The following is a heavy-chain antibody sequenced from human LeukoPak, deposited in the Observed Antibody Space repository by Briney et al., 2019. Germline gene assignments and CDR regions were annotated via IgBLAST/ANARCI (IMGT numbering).Heavy chain of an antibody. CDR2: IYYSGST. D-gene: IGHD3-10*01. CDR1: GGSISSYY. J-gene: IGHJ3*02. Sequence: PSETLSLTCTVSGGSISSYYWSWVRQPPGKGLEWIGYIYYSGSTNYNPSLKSRVTISVDTSKNQFSLKLNSVTPEDTAVYYCVRDSGVGNDAFDIWGQGTMVTVSS. CDR3: VRDSGVGNDAFDI. V-gene: IGHV4-59*12.